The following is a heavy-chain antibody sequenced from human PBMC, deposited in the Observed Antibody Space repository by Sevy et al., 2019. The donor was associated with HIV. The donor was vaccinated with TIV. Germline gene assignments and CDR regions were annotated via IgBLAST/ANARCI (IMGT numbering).Heavy chain of an antibody. CDR3: AKVPSGGWYYFDY. CDR2: IGGSDGRT. CDR1: GLTFSSYA. Sequence: GESLKISCAASGLTFSSYAMNWVRQAPGKGLDWVSAIGGSDGRTYYADSVKGQFTISRDNSKNTLYLQMNSLRAEDTAVYYCAKVPSGGWYYFDYWGQGTVVTVSS. D-gene: IGHD6-19*01. J-gene: IGHJ4*02. V-gene: IGHV3-23*01.